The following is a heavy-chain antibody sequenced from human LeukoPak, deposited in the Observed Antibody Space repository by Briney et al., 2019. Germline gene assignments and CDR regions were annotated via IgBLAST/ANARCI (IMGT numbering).Heavy chain of an antibody. V-gene: IGHV1-8*01. CDR1: GYTFTSYD. D-gene: IGHD2-15*01. Sequence: ASVKVSCKASGYTFTSYDINWVRQSRGQGLEWMGWMNPNSGNTGYSQKFQARVTMTRNTSISTAYMELSSLRSEDTAVYYCARGTRGTLGYCSGGSCYSFFYWGQGTLVTVSS. CDR2: MNPNSGNT. CDR3: ARGTRGTLGYCSGGSCYSFFY. J-gene: IGHJ4*02.